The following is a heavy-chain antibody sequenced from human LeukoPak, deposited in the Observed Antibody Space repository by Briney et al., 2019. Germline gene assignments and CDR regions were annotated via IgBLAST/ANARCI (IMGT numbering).Heavy chain of an antibody. CDR1: GGSISSYY. Sequence: SETLSLTCTVSGGSISSYYWSWIRQPAGKGLEWIGRIYTSGSTNYNPSLKSRVTMSVDTSKNQFSLKLSSVTAADTAVYYCARGQAARARGAFDIWGQGTMVTVSS. D-gene: IGHD6-6*01. CDR3: ARGQAARARGAFDI. J-gene: IGHJ3*02. V-gene: IGHV4-4*07. CDR2: IYTSGST.